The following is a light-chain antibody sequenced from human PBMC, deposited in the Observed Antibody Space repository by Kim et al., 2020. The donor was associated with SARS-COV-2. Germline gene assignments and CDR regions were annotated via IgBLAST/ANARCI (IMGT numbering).Light chain of an antibody. V-gene: IGKV3-15*01. Sequence: EVVMTQSPATLSVSPGESATLSCRASQSVGTNLAWYQQKPGQAPRLLIYHTFTRATGIPARFSGGGSETQFTLTIGSLQSEDFAVYFCQQYINWLYTFGQGTKLEIK. CDR1: QSVGTN. CDR3: QQYINWLYT. J-gene: IGKJ2*01. CDR2: HTF.